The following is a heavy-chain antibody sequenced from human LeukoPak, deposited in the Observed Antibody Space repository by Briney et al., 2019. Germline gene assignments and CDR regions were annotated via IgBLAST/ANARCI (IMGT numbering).Heavy chain of an antibody. CDR3: AREGPPGSYYHDAFDI. CDR2: MNPNSGNT. J-gene: IGHJ3*02. D-gene: IGHD3-10*01. V-gene: IGHV1-8*02. Sequence: GSVKVSCKASGYTFTSYDINWVRQATGQGLEWMGWMNPNSGNTGYAQKFQGRVTMTRNTSISTAYMELSSLRSEDTAVYYCAREGPPGSYYHDAFDIWGQGTMVTVSS. CDR1: GYTFTSYD.